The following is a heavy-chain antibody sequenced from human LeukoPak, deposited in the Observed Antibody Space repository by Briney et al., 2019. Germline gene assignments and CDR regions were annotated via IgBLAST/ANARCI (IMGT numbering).Heavy chain of an antibody. CDR2: INSNSGGT. V-gene: IGHV1-2*06. D-gene: IGHD7-27*01. J-gene: IGHJ4*02. Sequence: AAVEVSCKASGYTFIHYFIHWVQQAPGQGLEWMGRINSNSGGTEYTQKFQGRVTMTRDTSITTVYMELSSLTSDDTAVYYCARDLSSTSNWELDYWGQGTLVTVSS. CDR1: GYTFIHYF. CDR3: ARDLSSTSNWELDY.